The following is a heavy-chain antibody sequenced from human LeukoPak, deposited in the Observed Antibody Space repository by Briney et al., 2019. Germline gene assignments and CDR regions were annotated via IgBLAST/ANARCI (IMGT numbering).Heavy chain of an antibody. D-gene: IGHD3-22*01. Sequence: GGSLRLSCAASGFTFSSSAMSWVRQAPGKGLEWVAVIWYDGSNKYYADSVKGRFTISRDNSKNTLYLQMNSLRGEDTAVYYCARARYYDSSGYSDYFDHWGQGTLVTVSS. J-gene: IGHJ4*02. CDR2: IWYDGSNK. CDR1: GFTFSSSA. V-gene: IGHV3-33*08. CDR3: ARARYYDSSGYSDYFDH.